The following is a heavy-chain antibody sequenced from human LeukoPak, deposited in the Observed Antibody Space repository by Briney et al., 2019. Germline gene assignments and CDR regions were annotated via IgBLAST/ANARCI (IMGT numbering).Heavy chain of an antibody. CDR2: ISGSGGST. V-gene: IGHV3-23*01. CDR1: GFTFSSYA. D-gene: IGHD6-13*01. Sequence: QTGGSLRLSCAASGFTFSSYAMSWVRQAPGKGLEWVSAISGSGGSTYYADSVKGRFTISRDNSQNTLYLQMNSLRAEDTAVYYCAKARAGDITAAFNYWGQGTLVTVSS. J-gene: IGHJ4*02. CDR3: AKARAGDITAAFNY.